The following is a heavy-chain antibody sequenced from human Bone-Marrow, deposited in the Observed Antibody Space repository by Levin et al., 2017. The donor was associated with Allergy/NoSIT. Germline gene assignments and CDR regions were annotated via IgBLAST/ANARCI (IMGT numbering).Heavy chain of an antibody. J-gene: IGHJ2*01. V-gene: IGHV2-26*01. CDR2: IFPNDEK. Sequence: SGPTLVKPTETLTLTCTVSGFSLSNTTVGVSWIRQPPGKALEWLAHIFPNDEKSYSISLKTRLTISEDTSKSQVVLTMTNMDPVDTATYSCAQIRGDDLGDWYFDLWGRGTLVTVSS. CDR1: GFSLSNTTVG. D-gene: IGHD4-17*01. CDR3: AQIRGDDLGDWYFDL.